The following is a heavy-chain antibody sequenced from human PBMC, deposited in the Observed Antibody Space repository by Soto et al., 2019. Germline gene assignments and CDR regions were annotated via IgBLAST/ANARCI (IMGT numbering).Heavy chain of an antibody. Sequence: EAQLLESGGDLVQPGRSLRLSCAASGFTFSGYAMSWVRQAPGKGLEWVSGIHGGGNSAYYADSVKGRSTISRDNSKNTLYLQMSSLRGEDTAVYYCAKNRGRVTKAWHFDYWGQGTLVTVSS. V-gene: IGHV3-23*01. CDR1: GFTFSGYA. CDR2: IHGGGNSA. J-gene: IGHJ4*02. CDR3: AKNRGRVTKAWHFDY. D-gene: IGHD4-17*01.